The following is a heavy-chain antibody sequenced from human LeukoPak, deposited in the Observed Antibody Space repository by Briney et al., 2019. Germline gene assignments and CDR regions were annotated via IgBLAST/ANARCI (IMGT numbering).Heavy chain of an antibody. V-gene: IGHV6-1*01. CDR3: VRDRGSGWTFDY. D-gene: IGHD6-19*01. CDR2: TYYGSTRYN. CDR1: GDNFSSNSGA. J-gene: IGHJ4*02. Sequence: SQTLSLTCAVSGDNFSSNSGAWNWISQSPSRGLEWLGRTYYGSTRYNDDAVSVKSRITINPDTTTNQVSLQLNSVTPGDTAVYYCVRDRGSGWTFDYWGEGSLVTVSS.